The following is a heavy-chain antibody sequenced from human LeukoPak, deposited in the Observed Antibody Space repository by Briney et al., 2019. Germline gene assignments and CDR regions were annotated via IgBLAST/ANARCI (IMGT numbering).Heavy chain of an antibody. CDR2: INPNSGGT. D-gene: IGHD3-22*01. J-gene: IGHJ3*02. CDR3: ARGLATYDSSGYTAFDI. Sequence: RASVKVSCKASGYTFTGYYMHWVRQAPGQGLEWMGWINPNSGGTNYAQKFQGRVTMTRDTSISTAYMELSRLRSDDTAVYYCARGLATYDSSGYTAFDIWGQGTMVTVSS. CDR1: GYTFTGYY. V-gene: IGHV1-2*02.